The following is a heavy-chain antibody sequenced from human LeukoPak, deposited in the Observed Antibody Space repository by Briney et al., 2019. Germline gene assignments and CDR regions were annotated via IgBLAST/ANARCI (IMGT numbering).Heavy chain of an antibody. CDR2: IKGDGTST. J-gene: IGHJ4*02. V-gene: IGHV3-74*01. D-gene: IGHD1-14*01. Sequence: PGGSLRLSCAASGFTFRNHWIHWVRQAPGKGLVWVSRIKGDGTSTIYADSVKGRFTISRDNAKNTVYLQMNSLKDEDTGVYYCARDAAGLDYWGQGTLVTVSS. CDR3: ARDAAGLDY. CDR1: GFTFRNHW.